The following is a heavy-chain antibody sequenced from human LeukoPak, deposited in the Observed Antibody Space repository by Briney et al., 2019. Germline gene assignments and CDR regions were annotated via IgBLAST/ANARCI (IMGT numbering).Heavy chain of an antibody. D-gene: IGHD4-17*01. CDR1: GGSISSGSYY. V-gene: IGHV4-61*02. Sequence: SETLSLTCTVSGGSISSGSYYWSWIRQPAGKGLEWIGRIYTSGSTNYNPSLKSRVTISVDTSKNQFSLKLSSVTAADTAVYYCARFHDYGDYFDYWGQGTLVTVSS. J-gene: IGHJ4*02. CDR3: ARFHDYGDYFDY. CDR2: IYTSGST.